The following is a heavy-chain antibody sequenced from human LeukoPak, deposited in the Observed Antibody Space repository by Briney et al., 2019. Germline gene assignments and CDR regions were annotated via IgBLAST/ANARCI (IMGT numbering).Heavy chain of an antibody. Sequence: SETLSLTCAVYGGSFSGYYWSWIRQPPGKGLEWIGYIYYSVTSDYNPSLKSRVTMSVDMSTNKISLKLSSVTAADTAVYYCARGFPWGIVGAAFDSWGQGTLVTVSS. J-gene: IGHJ4*02. CDR1: GGSFSGYY. V-gene: IGHV4-59*12. CDR3: ARGFPWGIVGAAFDS. D-gene: IGHD1-26*01. CDR2: IYYSVTS.